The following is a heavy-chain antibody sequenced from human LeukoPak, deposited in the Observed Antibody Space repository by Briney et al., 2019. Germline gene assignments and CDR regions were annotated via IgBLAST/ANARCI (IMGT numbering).Heavy chain of an antibody. CDR1: GGSISSSSYY. CDR3: ARRSMWSYHYGMDV. D-gene: IGHD6-6*01. CDR2: INHSGST. V-gene: IGHV4-39*07. J-gene: IGHJ6*02. Sequence: SETLSLTCTVSGGSISSSSYYWGWIRQPPGKGLEWIGEINHSGSTNYNPSLKSRVTISVDTSKNQFSLKLSSVTAADTAVYYCARRSMWSYHYGMDVWGQGTTVTVSS.